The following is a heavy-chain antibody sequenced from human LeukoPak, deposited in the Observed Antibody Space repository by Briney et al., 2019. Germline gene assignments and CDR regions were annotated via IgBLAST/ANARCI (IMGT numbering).Heavy chain of an antibody. D-gene: IGHD1-14*01. J-gene: IGHJ4*02. CDR2: IGPTGTDR. CDR1: GFTFSSCG. Sequence: PGGSLRLSCAASGFTFSSCGFNWLRQAPGKGLDGVSSIGPTGTDRYYADSVRGRFTISRDNAKNSMYLQMDSLRDEDTAVYYCATETIGRHYDYWGQGTLLTVSS. CDR3: ATETIGRHYDY. V-gene: IGHV3-21*01.